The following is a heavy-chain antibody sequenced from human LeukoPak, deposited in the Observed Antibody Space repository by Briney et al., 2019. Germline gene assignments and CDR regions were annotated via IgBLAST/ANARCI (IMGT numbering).Heavy chain of an antibody. J-gene: IGHJ4*02. D-gene: IGHD3-10*01. Sequence: GGSLRLSCPASRFTVTSLAMSWVRQAPGKGLEWVSYIGGTIDYADSVKGRFTISTDNARNSVYLQMNSLTDEDTGVYYCVRDYNYSFDYWGQGILVTVSS. V-gene: IGHV3-48*02. CDR1: RFTVTSLA. CDR3: VRDYNYSFDY. CDR2: IGGTI.